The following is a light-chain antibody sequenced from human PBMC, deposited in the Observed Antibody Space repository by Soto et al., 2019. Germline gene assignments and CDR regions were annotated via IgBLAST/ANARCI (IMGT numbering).Light chain of an antibody. Sequence: EIVLTQSPGTLSLSPGERATLSCRASQSVSSSYLAWYQQKPGQAPRLLIYGASSRATSIPDRFSGSGSGTDFTLTISRLETEDFAVYYCQQYGSSPTFGQGTKVEIK. J-gene: IGKJ1*01. CDR1: QSVSSSY. CDR3: QQYGSSPT. CDR2: GAS. V-gene: IGKV3-20*01.